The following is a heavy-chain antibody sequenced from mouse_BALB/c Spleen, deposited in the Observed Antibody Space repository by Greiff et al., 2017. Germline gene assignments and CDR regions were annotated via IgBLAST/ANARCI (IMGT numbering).Heavy chain of an antibody. Sequence: VQLQQSGTVLARPGASVKMSCKASGYTFTSYWMHWVKQRPGQGLEWLGAIYPGNSDTSYNQKFKGKAKLTAVTSTSTAYMELSSLTNEDSAVYYCTRNYGNYLAMDYWGQGTSVTVSS. D-gene: IGHD2-1*01. CDR1: GYTFTSYW. CDR2: IYPGNSDT. CDR3: TRNYGNYLAMDY. V-gene: IGHV1-5*01. J-gene: IGHJ4*01.